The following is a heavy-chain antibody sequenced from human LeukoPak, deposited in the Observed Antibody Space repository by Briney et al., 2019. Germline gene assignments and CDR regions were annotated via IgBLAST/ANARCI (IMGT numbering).Heavy chain of an antibody. CDR1: GYTFTSYY. CDR2: IIPILGIA. V-gene: IGHV1-69*02. J-gene: IGHJ4*02. Sequence: EASVKVSCKASGYTFTSYYMHWVRQAPGQGLEWMGRIIPILGIANYAQKFQGRVTITADKSTSTAYMELSSLRSEDTAVYYCATSIVVVVAATPNFDYWGQGTLVTVSS. CDR3: ATSIVVVVAATPNFDY. D-gene: IGHD2-15*01.